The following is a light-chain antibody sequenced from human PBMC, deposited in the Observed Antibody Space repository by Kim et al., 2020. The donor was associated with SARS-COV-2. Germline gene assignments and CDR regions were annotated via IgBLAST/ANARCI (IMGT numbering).Light chain of an antibody. Sequence: SVSPGRTAGIICSGDGLAKSYDRWFQQKPGQPPVLVIYKDPERPSGIPERFSGSSSGTTVTLTISGAQIEDEADYYCYSVADNNWVFGGGTQLTVL. CDR1: GLAKSY. CDR3: YSVADNNWV. J-gene: IGLJ3*02. V-gene: IGLV3-27*01. CDR2: KDP.